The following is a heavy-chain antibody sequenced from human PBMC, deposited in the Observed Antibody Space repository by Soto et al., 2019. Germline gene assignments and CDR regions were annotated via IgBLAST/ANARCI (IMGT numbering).Heavy chain of an antibody. CDR3: AKPRYYDSSGYLY. CDR2: ISGSGGST. J-gene: IGHJ4*02. Sequence: LRLSCAASGFTFSSYVMSWVRQAPGKGLEWVSAISGSGGSTYYADSVKGRFTISRDNSKNTLYLQMNSLRAEDTAVYYCAKPRYYDSSGYLYWGQGTLVTVSS. D-gene: IGHD3-22*01. CDR1: GFTFSSYV. V-gene: IGHV3-23*01.